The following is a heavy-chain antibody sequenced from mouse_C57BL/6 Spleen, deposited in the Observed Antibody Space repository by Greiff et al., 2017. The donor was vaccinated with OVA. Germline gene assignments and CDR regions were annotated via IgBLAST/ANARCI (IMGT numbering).Heavy chain of an antibody. V-gene: IGHV1-82*01. CDR3: ASLSVGF. CDR1: GYAFSSSW. CDR2: IYPGDGDT. D-gene: IGHD6-5*01. Sequence: QVQLQPSGPELVKPGASVKISCKASGYAFSSSWMNWVKQRPGKGLEWIGRIYPGDGDTNYNGKFKGKATLTADKSSSTAYMQLSSLTSDDSAVYFCASLSVGFWGQGTTLTVSS. J-gene: IGHJ2*01.